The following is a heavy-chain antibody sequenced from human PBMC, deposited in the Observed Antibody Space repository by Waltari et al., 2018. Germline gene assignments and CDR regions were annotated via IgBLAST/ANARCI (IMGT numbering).Heavy chain of an antibody. J-gene: IGHJ5*02. V-gene: IGHV3-23*01. CDR2: ISGSGGST. CDR3: ARDVPRDIVVVVAARTNWFDP. Sequence: EVQLLESGGGLVQPGGSLRLSCAASGFTFSSYAMSWVRQAPGKGLEWVSAISGSGGSTYYADSLNGRFTISRDNSKNTLYLQMNSLRAEDTAVYYCARDVPRDIVVVVAARTNWFDPWGQGTLVTVSS. CDR1: GFTFSSYA. D-gene: IGHD2-15*01.